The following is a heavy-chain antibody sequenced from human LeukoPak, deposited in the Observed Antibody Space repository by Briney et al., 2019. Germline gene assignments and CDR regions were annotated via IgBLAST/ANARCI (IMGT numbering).Heavy chain of an antibody. CDR3: STEDKYCTGANCGVF. Sequence: ASVKVSCKASGYTLTEYYIHWVRQAPGQGLEWMGFIIPDSGGTTYQQNFQGRVTMSRDTSISTFYMELSSLRPDDTAVYYCSTEDKYCTGANCGVFWGQGTLVTVSS. J-gene: IGHJ4*02. CDR1: GYTLTEYY. D-gene: IGHD2-8*02. V-gene: IGHV1-2*02. CDR2: IIPDSGGT.